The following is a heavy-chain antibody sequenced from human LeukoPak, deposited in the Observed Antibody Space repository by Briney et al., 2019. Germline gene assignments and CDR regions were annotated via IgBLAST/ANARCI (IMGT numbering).Heavy chain of an antibody. J-gene: IGHJ4*02. V-gene: IGHV4-39*07. Sequence: SETLSLTCTVSGGSISSSSYYWGWIRQPPGKRLEWIGSIYYSGSTYYNPSLKSRVTISVDTSKNQFSLKLSSVTAADTAVYYCARAWSGGSYFGSFDYWGQGTLVTVSS. CDR2: IYYSGST. D-gene: IGHD1-26*01. CDR1: GGSISSSSYY. CDR3: ARAWSGGSYFGSFDY.